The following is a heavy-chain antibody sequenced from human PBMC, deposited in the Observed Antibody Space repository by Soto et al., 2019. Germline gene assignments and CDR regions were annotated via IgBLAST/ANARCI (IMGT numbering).Heavy chain of an antibody. J-gene: IGHJ6*02. D-gene: IGHD2-8*01. Sequence: GGSLRLSCTASGVTFSSYWMHWVRQAPGKGLVWVSRINSDGSSTSYADSVKGRFTISRDNAKNTLYLQMNSLRAEDTAVYYCARGPDIVLMVYATYYYYGMDVWGQGTTVTVSS. CDR1: GVTFSSYW. CDR3: ARGPDIVLMVYATYYYYGMDV. CDR2: INSDGSST. V-gene: IGHV3-74*01.